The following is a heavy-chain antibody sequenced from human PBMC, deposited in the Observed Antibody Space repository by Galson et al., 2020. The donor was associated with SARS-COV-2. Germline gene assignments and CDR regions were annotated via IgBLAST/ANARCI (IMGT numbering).Heavy chain of an antibody. CDR1: GGSISSYY. CDR3: ARDGTDYTPDYYYGMDV. V-gene: IGHV4-59*13. J-gene: IGHJ6*02. Sequence: LETLSLTCTVSGGSISSYYWSWIRQPPGKGLEWIGYIYYSGSTNYNPSLKSRVTISVDTSKNQFSLKLSSVTAADTAVYYCARDGTDYTPDYYYGMDVWGLGTTVTVS. CDR2: IYYSGST. D-gene: IGHD4-4*01.